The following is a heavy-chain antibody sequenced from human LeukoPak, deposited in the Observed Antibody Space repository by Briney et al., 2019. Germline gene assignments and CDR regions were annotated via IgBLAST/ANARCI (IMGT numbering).Heavy chain of an antibody. D-gene: IGHD3-16*01. CDR3: ARDDSSGEYWFDP. Sequence: PSETLSLTCTVSGGSITSYYWSWIRQPAGKGLEWIGRIYSSGSSNYNPSLKSRVTISVDTSKNQFSLKLSSVTAADTAVYYCARDDSSGEYWFDPWGQGTLVTVSS. V-gene: IGHV4-4*07. CDR2: IYSSGSS. J-gene: IGHJ5*02. CDR1: GGSITSYY.